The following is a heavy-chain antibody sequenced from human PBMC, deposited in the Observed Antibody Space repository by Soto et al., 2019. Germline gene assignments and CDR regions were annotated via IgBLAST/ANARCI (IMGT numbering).Heavy chain of an antibody. V-gene: IGHV3-30*18. D-gene: IGHD3-22*01. J-gene: IGHJ6*02. CDR3: AKDRITMIVVVSMDV. CDR1: GFTFSSYG. CDR2: ISYDGSNK. Sequence: QVQLVESGGGVVQPGRSLRLSCAASGFTFSSYGMHWVRQAPGKGLEWVAVISYDGSNKYYADSVKGRFTISRDNSKNTLYLQMNGLRAEDTAVYYCAKDRITMIVVVSMDVWGQGTTVTVSS.